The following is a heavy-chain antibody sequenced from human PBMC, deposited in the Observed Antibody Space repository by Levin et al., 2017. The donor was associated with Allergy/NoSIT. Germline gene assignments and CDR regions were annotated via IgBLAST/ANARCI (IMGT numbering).Heavy chain of an antibody. D-gene: IGHD3-16*02. Sequence: GGSLRLSCTGSGFTFGDYAMSWVRQAPGKGLEWVGFIRNKAHGGTTEYAASVKGRLTISRDDSKSIAYLQMNSLKTEDTAVYFCARGGPPNYDYNWGSYRDGYFDYWGKGTLVTVSS. V-gene: IGHV3-49*04. J-gene: IGHJ4*02. CDR1: GFTFGDYA. CDR3: ARGGPPNYDYNWGSYRDGYFDY. CDR2: IRNKAHGGTT.